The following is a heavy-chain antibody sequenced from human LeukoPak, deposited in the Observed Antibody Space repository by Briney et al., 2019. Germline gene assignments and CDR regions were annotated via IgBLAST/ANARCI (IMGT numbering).Heavy chain of an antibody. CDR1: GGSISSSSYY. CDR2: IYYSGST. D-gene: IGHD6-13*01. J-gene: IGHJ4*02. CDR3: ARGGTAAGTGGPFDY. Sequence: SETLSLTCTVSGGSISSSSYYWGWIRQPPGKGLEWIGSIYYSGSTYYNPSLKSRVTISVDTSKNQFSLKLSSVTAADTAVYYCARGGTAAGTGGPFDYWGQGTLVTVSS. V-gene: IGHV4-39*07.